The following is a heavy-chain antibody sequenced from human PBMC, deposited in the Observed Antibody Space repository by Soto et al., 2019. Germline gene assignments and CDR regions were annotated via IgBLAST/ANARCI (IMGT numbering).Heavy chain of an antibody. V-gene: IGHV2-5*02. CDR3: AHRVLRAVFGLVTPTAIYFDF. J-gene: IGHJ4*02. CDR2: IYWDDDK. D-gene: IGHD3-3*01. CDR1: GFSLTTSGVG. Sequence: QITLNESGPTVVKPTETLTLTCTFSGFSLTTSGVGVGWVRQSPGKAPEWLAFIYWDDDKRYSTSLKSRLTLTKATSKNQVVLTMANMDPADTDTYYCAHRVLRAVFGLVTPTAIYFDFWGKGTPVVVSS.